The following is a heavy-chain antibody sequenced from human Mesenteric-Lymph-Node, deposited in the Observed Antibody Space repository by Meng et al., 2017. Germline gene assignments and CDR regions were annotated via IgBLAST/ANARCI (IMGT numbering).Heavy chain of an antibody. CDR3: ANRFV. CDR2: IHNGDLT. V-gene: IGHV3-66*02. D-gene: IGHD3-3*01. J-gene: IGHJ4*02. Sequence: GESLKISCATSGFTFSDHYMYWVRQAPGKGLEWVSMIHNGDLTYYSDSVKGRFTISRDSSKNTLFLQMNSLRPEDTALYYCANRFVWGLGTLVTVSS. CDR1: GFTFSDHY.